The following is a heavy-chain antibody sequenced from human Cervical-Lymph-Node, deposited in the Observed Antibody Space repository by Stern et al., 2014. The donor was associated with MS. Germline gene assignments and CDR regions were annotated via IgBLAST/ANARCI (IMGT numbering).Heavy chain of an antibody. CDR3: ALSSETSDRWYSLGYDL. CDR1: GGTFSKFP. D-gene: IGHD6-13*01. CDR2: IFPVFETP. V-gene: IGHV1-69*01. Sequence: VQLVESGAEVTKPGSSVKVSCKASGGTFSKFPSSWVRQAPGQGLEWMGGIFPVFETPTYAQEFRGSVTITANVSTSTVYMELSSLRSDDTAVYYCALSSETSDRWYSLGYDLWGQGTLVTVSS. J-gene: IGHJ5*02.